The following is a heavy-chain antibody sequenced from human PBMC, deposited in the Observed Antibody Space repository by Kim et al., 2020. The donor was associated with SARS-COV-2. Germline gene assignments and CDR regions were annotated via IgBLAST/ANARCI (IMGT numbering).Heavy chain of an antibody. Sequence: SVKVSCKASGGTFSSYAISWVRQAPGQGLEWMGGIIPIFGTANYAQKFQGRVTITADESTSTAYMELSSLRSEDTAVYYCASSRMITFGGGPNYYYYGMDVWGQGTTVTVSS. CDR1: GGTFSSYA. CDR3: ASSRMITFGGGPNYYYYGMDV. J-gene: IGHJ6*02. D-gene: IGHD3-16*01. CDR2: IIPIFGTA. V-gene: IGHV1-69*13.